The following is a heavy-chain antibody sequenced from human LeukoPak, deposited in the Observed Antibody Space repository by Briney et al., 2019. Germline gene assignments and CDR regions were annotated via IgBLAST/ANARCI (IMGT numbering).Heavy chain of an antibody. Sequence: PGGSLRLSCAASGFTFRSYAMSWVRQAPGKGLEWVSAISGSGGSSYYADSVKGRFTISRDNAKKSLFLQMNSLRAEDTAVYYCARGRFIAGTTAYYFDYWGQGTLVTVSS. D-gene: IGHD1-26*01. CDR3: ARGRFIAGTTAYYFDY. CDR2: ISGSGGSS. J-gene: IGHJ4*02. CDR1: GFTFRSYA. V-gene: IGHV3-23*01.